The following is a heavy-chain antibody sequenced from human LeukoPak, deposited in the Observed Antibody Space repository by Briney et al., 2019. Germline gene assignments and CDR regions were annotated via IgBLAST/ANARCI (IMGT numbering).Heavy chain of an antibody. D-gene: IGHD2-2*01. Sequence: SETLSLTCAVYGGSFSGYYWSWIRQPPGKGLEWIGEINHSGSTSYNPSLKSRVTISVDTSKNQFSLKLSSVTAADTAVYYCARGNIVVVPAAISSGMDVWGQGTTVTVAS. CDR2: INHSGST. V-gene: IGHV4-34*01. CDR1: GGSFSGYY. CDR3: ARGNIVVVPAAISSGMDV. J-gene: IGHJ6*02.